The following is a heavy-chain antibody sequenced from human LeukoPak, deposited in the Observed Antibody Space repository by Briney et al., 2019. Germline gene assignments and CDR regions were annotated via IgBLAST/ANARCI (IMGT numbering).Heavy chain of an antibody. CDR1: GGSISSYY. J-gene: IGHJ4*02. CDR2: INHSGST. Sequence: PSETLSLTCTVSGGSISSYYWSWIRQPPGKGLEWIGEINHSGSTNYNPSLKSRVTISVDTSKNQFSLKLSSVTAADTAVYYCARARRDCSGGSCYTKPYDYWGQGTLVTVSS. V-gene: IGHV4-34*01. D-gene: IGHD2-15*01. CDR3: ARARRDCSGGSCYTKPYDY.